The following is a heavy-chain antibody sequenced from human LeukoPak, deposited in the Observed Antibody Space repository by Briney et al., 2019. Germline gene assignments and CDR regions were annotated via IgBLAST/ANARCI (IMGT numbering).Heavy chain of an antibody. CDR2: VHNSGSI. CDR3: ARRRGGVGEGEFDY. V-gene: IGHV4-4*09. CDR1: GGSISGVY. Sequence: SETLSLTCTVSGGSISGVYWNWIRQPPRQGLEWVGYVHNSGSITSNPSLKNRLTFSIDTSKNQFSLRLSSVTAADTAMYYCARRRGGVGEGEFDYWGQGAPGTVS. D-gene: IGHD4-17*01. J-gene: IGHJ4*02.